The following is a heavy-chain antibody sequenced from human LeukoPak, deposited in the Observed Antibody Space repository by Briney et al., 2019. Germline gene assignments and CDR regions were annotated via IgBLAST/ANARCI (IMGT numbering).Heavy chain of an antibody. J-gene: IGHJ6*03. V-gene: IGHV4-59*11. CDR3: ARGGMGSSSWNYYYYYYMDV. CDR2: IYYSGST. Sequence: SETLSLTCTVSGGSISSHYWSWIRQPPGKGLEWIGYIYYSGSTNYNPSLKSRVTISVDTSKNQFSLKLSSVTAADTAVYYCARGGMGSSSWNYYYYYYMDVWGKGTTVTVSS. D-gene: IGHD6-13*01. CDR1: GGSISSHY.